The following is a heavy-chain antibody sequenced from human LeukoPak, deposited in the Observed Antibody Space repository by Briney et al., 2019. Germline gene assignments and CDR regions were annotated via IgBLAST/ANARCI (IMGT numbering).Heavy chain of an antibody. V-gene: IGHV3-7*01. J-gene: IGHJ6*02. CDR1: GFTFSNYW. D-gene: IGHD2-15*01. CDR2: IKQDGSEK. Sequence: GGSLRLSCAASGFTFSNYWMSWVRQAPGKGLEWVANIKQDGSEKCYVDSVRGRFTISRDNAKNSLYLQMNSLRAEDTAVYYCARDRWELLSNSYHYCGLDVWGQGTTVTVSS. CDR3: ARDRWELLSNSYHYCGLDV.